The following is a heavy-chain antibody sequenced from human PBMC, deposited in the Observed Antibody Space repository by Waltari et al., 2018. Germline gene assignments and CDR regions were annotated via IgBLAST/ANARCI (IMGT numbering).Heavy chain of an antibody. CDR3: AKDASRIAVAQEVFDP. V-gene: IGHV3-30*02. J-gene: IGHJ5*02. Sequence: ESGGGVVQPGGSLRLSCAASGFTFSSYGMHWVRQAPGKALAWVAFIRYDGSNKYYADSVKGRCTISRENSKNTLYLQMNSLRAEDTAVYYWAKDASRIAVAQEVFDPWGQGTLVTVSS. CDR1: GFTFSSYG. D-gene: IGHD6-19*01. CDR2: IRYDGSNK.